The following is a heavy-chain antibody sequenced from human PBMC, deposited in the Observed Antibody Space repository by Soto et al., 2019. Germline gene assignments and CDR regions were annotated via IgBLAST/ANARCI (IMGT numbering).Heavy chain of an antibody. CDR2: IYYSGST. Sequence: SETLSLSCTVSGGSIRSGGYYWSWVRQSPRRGLEWIGNIYYSGSTYYNPSLKSRLTIPVDTSKNQFSLNLSSVTAADTAVYYCARDRLMATAGTARHYYGLCVWGQGTTVTVSS. J-gene: IGHJ6*02. CDR1: GGSIRSGGYY. V-gene: IGHV4-31*03. D-gene: IGHD5-18*01. CDR3: ARDRLMATAGTARHYYGLCV.